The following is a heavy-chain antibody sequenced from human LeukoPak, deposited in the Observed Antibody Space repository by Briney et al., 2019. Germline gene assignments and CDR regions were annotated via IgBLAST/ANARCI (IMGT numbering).Heavy chain of an antibody. D-gene: IGHD1-14*01. J-gene: IGHJ4*02. CDR1: GYTFTSYG. CDR2: ISAYNGNT. Sequence: ASVKVSCKASGYTFTSYGISWVRQAPGQGLEWMGWISAYNGNTNYAQKLQGRVTMTTDTSTSTAYMELRSLRSDDTAVYYCARGPTGKREVRRGSHFDYWGQGTLVTVSS. V-gene: IGHV1-18*01. CDR3: ARGPTGKREVRRGSHFDY.